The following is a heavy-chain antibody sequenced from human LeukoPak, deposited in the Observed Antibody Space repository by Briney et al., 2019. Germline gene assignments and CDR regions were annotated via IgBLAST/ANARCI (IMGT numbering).Heavy chain of an antibody. D-gene: IGHD5-18*01. J-gene: IGHJ4*02. CDR2: INPNSGGT. V-gene: IGHV1-2*02. Sequence: ASVKVSCKASGYTFTGYYMHWVRQAPGQGLEWMGWINPNSGGTNYAQKFQGRVTMTRDTSISTAYMELSRLRSDDTAVYYCARAHSYAHSWLDYWGQGTLVTVSS. CDR3: ARAHSYAHSWLDY. CDR1: GYTFTGYY.